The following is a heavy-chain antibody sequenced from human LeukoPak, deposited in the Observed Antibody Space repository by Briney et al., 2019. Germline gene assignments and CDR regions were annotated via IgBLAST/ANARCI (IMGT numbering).Heavy chain of an antibody. CDR1: GFTFSTYA. J-gene: IGHJ4*02. Sequence: GGSLRLSCAASGFTFSTYAMHWVRQAPGKGLEGVSGISGSGGRTYYADSVKGRFTISRDNSKNTLDLQMNSLRAEDTAVYYCAKTGGIGISVAHWGQGTLVTVSS. D-gene: IGHD6-19*01. CDR2: ISGSGGRT. V-gene: IGHV3-23*01. CDR3: AKTGGIGISVAH.